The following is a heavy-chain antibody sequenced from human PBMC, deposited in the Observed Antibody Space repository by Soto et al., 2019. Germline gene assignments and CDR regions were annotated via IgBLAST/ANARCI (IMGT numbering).Heavy chain of an antibody. CDR2: IYYSGST. V-gene: IGHV4-31*03. CDR3: ARAGDIGYCSGGSCYAFDI. Sequence: QVQLQESGPGLVKPSQTLSLTCTVSGGSISSGGYYWSWIRQHPGKGLEWIGYIYYSGSTYYNPARKSRVTISVDTSKNQFSLKLSSVTAADTAVYYCARAGDIGYCSGGSCYAFDIWGQGTMVTVSS. J-gene: IGHJ3*02. D-gene: IGHD2-15*01. CDR1: GGSISSGGYY.